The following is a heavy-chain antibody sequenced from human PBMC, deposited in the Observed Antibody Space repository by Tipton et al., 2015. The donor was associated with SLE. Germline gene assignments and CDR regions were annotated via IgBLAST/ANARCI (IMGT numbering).Heavy chain of an antibody. CDR3: ARVVVPAAPNWFDP. J-gene: IGHJ5*02. D-gene: IGHD2-2*01. V-gene: IGHV1-2*06. CDR1: GYTFTVYD. CDR2: INPNSGVT. Sequence: QLVQSGAEVKKPGASVKVSCKASGYTFTVYDIHWVRQAPGQGLEWMGRINPNSGVTSYAQKFQGRVTMTRDTSINTAYMELNSLRSDDTAVYYCARVVVPAAPNWFDPWGQGSLVIVSS.